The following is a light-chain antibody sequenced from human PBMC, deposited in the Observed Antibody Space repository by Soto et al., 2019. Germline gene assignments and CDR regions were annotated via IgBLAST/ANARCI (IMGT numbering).Light chain of an antibody. CDR1: QSVSRNS. J-gene: IGKJ4*01. CDR2: GAS. V-gene: IGKV3D-20*02. Sequence: EIVLTQSPGTLSLSVGETATLSCRASQSVSRNSLTWYQQRPGQAPTLLISGASSRATGIPDRFSGSGSGTDFTLTISSLEPEDFAVYYCQQRSNWLTFGGGTKVDI. CDR3: QQRSNWLT.